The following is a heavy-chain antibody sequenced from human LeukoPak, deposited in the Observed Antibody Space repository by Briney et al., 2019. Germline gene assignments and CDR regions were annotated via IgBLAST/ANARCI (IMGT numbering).Heavy chain of an antibody. V-gene: IGHV4-59*01. CDR1: GDSISSYY. CDR2: IYYSGST. J-gene: IGHJ4*01. D-gene: IGHD6-19*01. CDR3: ARAVAVGTTHFDY. Sequence: ETLSLTCTVSGDSISSYYWSWIRQPPGKGLEWIGYIYYSGSTNYNPSLKSRVTISVDTSKNHFSLKLSSVTAADTAVYYCARAVAVGTTHFDYWGQGTPGPGPS.